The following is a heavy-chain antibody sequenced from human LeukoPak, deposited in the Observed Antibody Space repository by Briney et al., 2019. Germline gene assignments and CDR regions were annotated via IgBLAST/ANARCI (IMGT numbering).Heavy chain of an antibody. CDR2: INHSGST. CDR1: GESFNGYY. CDR3: TRGAVGSTPHVAFDI. J-gene: IGHJ3*02. Sequence: PSETLSLTCAVYGESFNGYYWTWIRQPPGKGLEWIGEINHSGSTRYNPSLKSRVTISVDTSKKHFSLNLSSVTAADTAVYYCTRGAVGSTPHVAFDIWGQGTMVTVSS. D-gene: IGHD1-26*01. V-gene: IGHV4-34*01.